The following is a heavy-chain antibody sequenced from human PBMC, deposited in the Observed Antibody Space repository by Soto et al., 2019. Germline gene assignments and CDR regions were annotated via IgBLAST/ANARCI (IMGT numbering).Heavy chain of an antibody. CDR3: ARGGVYYGSSGYPRGLYYYYYGMDV. CDR1: GGSFSGYY. J-gene: IGHJ6*02. CDR2: INHSGST. D-gene: IGHD3-22*01. V-gene: IGHV4-34*01. Sequence: PSETLSLTCAVYGGSFSGYYWSWIRQPPGKGLEWIGEINHSGSTNYNPSLKSRVTISVDTSKNQFSLKLSSVTAADTAVYYCARGGVYYGSSGYPRGLYYYYYGMDVWGQGTTVTVSS.